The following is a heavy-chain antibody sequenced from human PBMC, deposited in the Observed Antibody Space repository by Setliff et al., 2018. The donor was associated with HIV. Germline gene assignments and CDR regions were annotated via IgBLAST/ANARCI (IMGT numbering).Heavy chain of an antibody. Sequence: LSLTCAVSGYSISSGYYRGWIRQPPGKGLEWIGSIYHSGSTYYNPSLKSRVTISVDTSKNHFSLKLTSVTAADTAVYYCARGPTRFYFDYWGQGTLVTVSS. D-gene: IGHD1-1*01. CDR1: GYSISSGYY. CDR3: ARGPTRFYFDY. CDR2: IYHSGST. V-gene: IGHV4-38-2*01. J-gene: IGHJ4*02.